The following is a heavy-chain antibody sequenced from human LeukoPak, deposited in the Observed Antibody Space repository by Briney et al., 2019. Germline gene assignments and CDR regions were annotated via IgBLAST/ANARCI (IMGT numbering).Heavy chain of an antibody. J-gene: IGHJ4*02. V-gene: IGHV3-20*04. CDR1: GFTFDDYG. D-gene: IGHD3-3*01. Sequence: GGSLRLSCAASGFTFDDYGMSWVRQAPGKGLEWVSGINWNGGSTGYADSVKGRLTISRDNAKNSLYLQMNSLRAEDTALYYCARDRTIFGVVMIDYWGQGTLVTVSS. CDR3: ARDRTIFGVVMIDY. CDR2: INWNGGST.